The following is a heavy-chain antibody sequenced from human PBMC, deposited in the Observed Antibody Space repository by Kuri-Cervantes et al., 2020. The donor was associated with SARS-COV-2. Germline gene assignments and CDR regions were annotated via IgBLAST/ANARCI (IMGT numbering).Heavy chain of an antibody. J-gene: IGHJ5*02. Sequence: GGSLRLSCAASGFTFSSYAMHWVRQAPGKGLEWVAVISYDGSNKYYADSVKGRFTISRDNSKNTLYLQMNSLRAEDTAVYYCARDGIGFDPWGQGTRGTGSS. CDR3: ARDGIGFDP. CDR1: GFTFSSYA. CDR2: ISYDGSNK. V-gene: IGHV3-30-3*01. D-gene: IGHD2-21*01.